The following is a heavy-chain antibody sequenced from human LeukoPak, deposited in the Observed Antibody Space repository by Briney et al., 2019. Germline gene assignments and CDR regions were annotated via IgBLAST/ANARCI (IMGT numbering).Heavy chain of an antibody. CDR1: GYSISSGYY. CDR2: IYYSGST. J-gene: IGHJ4*02. D-gene: IGHD3-22*01. CDR3: ARDQGADYYDSSGYFN. V-gene: IGHV4-38-2*02. Sequence: PSETPSLTCTVSGYSISSGYYWGWIRQPPGKGLEWIGSIYYSGSTYYNPSLKSRVTISVDTSKNQFSLKLSSVTAADTAVYYCARDQGADYYDSSGYFNWGQGTLVTVSS.